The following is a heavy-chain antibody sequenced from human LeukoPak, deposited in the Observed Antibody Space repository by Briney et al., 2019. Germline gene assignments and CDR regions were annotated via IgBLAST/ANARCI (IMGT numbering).Heavy chain of an antibody. D-gene: IGHD5-12*01. CDR2: INNVRSHI. J-gene: IGHJ4*02. CDR1: GFTFSTSA. CDR3: ARDGDIVAPDY. V-gene: IGHV3-21*06. Sequence: GGSLRLSCAASGFTFSTSAMNWVSQAPGKGLEWVSSINNVRSHIYYADSVRGRFTISRDNANNVLYLQMNSLRAEDTAVYYCARDGDIVAPDYWGQGTLVTVSS.